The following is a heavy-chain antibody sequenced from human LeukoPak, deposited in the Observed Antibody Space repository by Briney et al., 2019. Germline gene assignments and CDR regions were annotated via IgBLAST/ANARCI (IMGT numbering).Heavy chain of an antibody. J-gene: IGHJ4*02. CDR1: GFTVSDNY. CDR2: LYSGGRT. D-gene: IGHD3-22*01. CDR3: ASLMVITSVTRGFDY. V-gene: IGHV3-66*01. Sequence: PGGSLRLSCADSGFTVSDNYMRWVRQAPGKGLEWVSVLYSGGRTNYADSVRGRFTISRDNSKNTLYLQMTSLRAEDTAVYYCASLMVITSVTRGFDYWGQGALVTVSS.